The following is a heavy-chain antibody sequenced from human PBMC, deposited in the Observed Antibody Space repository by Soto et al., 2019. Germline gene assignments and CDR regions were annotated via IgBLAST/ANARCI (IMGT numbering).Heavy chain of an antibody. J-gene: IGHJ5*02. CDR1: GGTFSSYA. CDR3: ARDPDRSGLRQNWFDP. V-gene: IGHV1-69*13. Sequence: SVKVSCKASGGTFSSYAISWVRQAPGQGLEWMGGIIPIFGTANYAQKFQGRVTITADESTSTAYMELSSLRSEDTAVYYCARDPDRSGLRQNWFDPWGQGTLVTVSS. D-gene: IGHD3-22*01. CDR2: IIPIFGTA.